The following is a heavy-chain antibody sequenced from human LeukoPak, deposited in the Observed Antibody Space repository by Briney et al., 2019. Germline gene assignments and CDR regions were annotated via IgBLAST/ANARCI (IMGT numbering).Heavy chain of an antibody. CDR1: GFTFSNAW. V-gene: IGHV3-15*01. J-gene: IGHJ3*02. Sequence: PGGSLRLSCAASGFTFSNAWMNWVRQAPGKGLEWVRRIKSKTDGEATDYGAPVKGRFTISRDDAKNMLYLHMNILKTDDTAVYYCTTNDAFDIWGQGTMVTVSS. CDR2: IKSKTDGEAT. CDR3: TTNDAFDI.